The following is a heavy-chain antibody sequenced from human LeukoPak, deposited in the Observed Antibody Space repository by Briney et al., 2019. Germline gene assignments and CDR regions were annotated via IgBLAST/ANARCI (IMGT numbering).Heavy chain of an antibody. CDR2: IYPDDSDT. J-gene: IGHJ4*02. CDR1: GYTFTNYW. Sequence: GESLQISCEASGYTFTNYWIAWVRQLPGKGLEWMGIIYPDDSDTKYSPSFQGQVTISADKSISTAYLQWSSLKAADTATYYCARSRDSSGYYYLIWGQGTLVTVSS. V-gene: IGHV5-51*01. D-gene: IGHD3-22*01. CDR3: ARSRDSSGYYYLI.